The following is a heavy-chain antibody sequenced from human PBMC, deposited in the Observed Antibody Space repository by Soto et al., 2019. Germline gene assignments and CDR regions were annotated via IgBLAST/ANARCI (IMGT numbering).Heavy chain of an antibody. D-gene: IGHD3-16*02. CDR3: ARGGARYDYVWGSYRYTPPFDY. J-gene: IGHJ4*02. V-gene: IGHV1-69*13. CDR2: IIPVYGTA. CDR1: GYTFTGYY. Sequence: ASVKVSCKASGYTFTGYYMHWVRQAPGQGLEWKGGIIPVYGTANYAQKFQGRVTIVADESTSTSYMELSSLRSEDTAVYYCARGGARYDYVWGSYRYTPPFDYWGQGSQVTVSS.